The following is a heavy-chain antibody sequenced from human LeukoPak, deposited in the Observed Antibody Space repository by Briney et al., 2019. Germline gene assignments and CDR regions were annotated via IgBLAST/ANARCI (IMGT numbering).Heavy chain of an antibody. CDR1: GFTFDDYA. Sequence: GGSLRLSCAASGFTFDDYAMHWVRQAPGKGLGWVSGISWYSGSIAYADSVNGRVTISRDNAKNSLYLQMNSLRAEVIALYYCAKAEVPAAIEYSSSSELGGAFDIWGQGTMVTVSS. J-gene: IGHJ3*02. CDR2: ISWYSGSI. D-gene: IGHD6-6*01. CDR3: AKAEVPAAIEYSSSSELGGAFDI. V-gene: IGHV3-9*03.